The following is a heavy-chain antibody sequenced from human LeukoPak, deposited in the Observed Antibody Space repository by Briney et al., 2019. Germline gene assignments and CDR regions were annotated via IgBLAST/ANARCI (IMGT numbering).Heavy chain of an antibody. CDR3: AKDLAVDTAMVFDY. D-gene: IGHD5-18*01. CDR2: IYYSGST. V-gene: IGHV4-30-4*02. J-gene: IGHJ4*02. Sequence: SETLSLTCSVSGDSITSRDYYWSWIRQPPGKGLEWIGYIYYSGSTSYNPSLKSRVTISVDTSKNQFSLKLSSVTAEDTALYYCAKDLAVDTAMVFDYWGQGTLVTVSS. CDR1: GDSITSRDYY.